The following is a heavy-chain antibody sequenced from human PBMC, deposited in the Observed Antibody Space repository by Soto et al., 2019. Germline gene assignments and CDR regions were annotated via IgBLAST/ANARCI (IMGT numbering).Heavy chain of an antibody. CDR3: ASLPTGITIFGVPYYFDY. J-gene: IGHJ4*02. CDR2: IYYSGST. V-gene: IGHV4-39*01. D-gene: IGHD3-3*01. Sequence: SETLSLTCTVSGGSISSSSYYWGWIRQPPGKGLEWIGSIYYSGSTYYNPSLKSRVTISVDTSKNQFSLKLSSVTAADTAVYYCASLPTGITIFGVPYYFDYWGQGTLVTVSS. CDR1: GGSISSSSYY.